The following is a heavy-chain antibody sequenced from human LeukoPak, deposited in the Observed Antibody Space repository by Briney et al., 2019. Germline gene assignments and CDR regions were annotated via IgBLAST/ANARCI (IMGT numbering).Heavy chain of an antibody. V-gene: IGHV3-9*03. CDR2: ISWDSGSI. J-gene: IGHJ4*02. CDR3: AKDWSYDSSGYYDY. Sequence: PGGSLRLSCAASGFTFDDYAMPWVRQAPGKGLEWVSGISWDSGSIGYADSVKGRFTISRDNAKNSLYLQMNSLRAEDMALYYCAKDWSYDSSGYYDYWGQGTLVTVSS. CDR1: GFTFDDYA. D-gene: IGHD3-22*01.